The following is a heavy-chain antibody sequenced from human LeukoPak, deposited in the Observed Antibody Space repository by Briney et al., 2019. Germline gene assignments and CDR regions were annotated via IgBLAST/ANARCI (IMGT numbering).Heavy chain of an antibody. Sequence: GGSLRLSCAGSGFTFSSDSMNWVRQAPGKGLEWVSYISSSGNTKHYVDSVKGRFTISRDNAKNSVYLQMNSLRAEDTAVYYCARENWVDAFDIWGQGTMVTVSS. D-gene: IGHD7-27*01. J-gene: IGHJ3*02. CDR3: ARENWVDAFDI. V-gene: IGHV3-48*01. CDR1: GFTFSSDS. CDR2: ISSSGNTK.